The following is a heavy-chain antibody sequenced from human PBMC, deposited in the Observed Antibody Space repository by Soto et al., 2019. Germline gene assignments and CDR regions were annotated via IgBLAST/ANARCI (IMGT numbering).Heavy chain of an antibody. D-gene: IGHD3-3*01. CDR2: INHSRTT. CDR3: ARLCRWNGFYCWDPRGFAL. CDR1: GGSFSGYY. Sequence: PSETLSLTYAVYGGSFSGYYWTWIRQAPGKGLEWIGEINHSRTTNYNPSLRSRVTISVDTSKRQISLDLSSVTAADTAEYFCARLCRWNGFYCWDPRGFALWGQGTLVTVSS. V-gene: IGHV4-34*01. J-gene: IGHJ4*02.